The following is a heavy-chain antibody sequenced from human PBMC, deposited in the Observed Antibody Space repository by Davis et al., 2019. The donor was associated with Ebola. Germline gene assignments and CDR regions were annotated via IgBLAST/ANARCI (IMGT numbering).Heavy chain of an antibody. D-gene: IGHD2-2*01. Sequence: GESLKISCAASGFTFSNYWMHWVRQAPGKGLVWVSRINSDGSSTSYADSVKGRFTISRDNAKNTLYLQMNSLRAEDTAVYYCAKANRCSSTSCYWGYYYYGMDVWGQGTTVTVSS. CDR3: AKANRCSSTSCYWGYYYYGMDV. J-gene: IGHJ6*02. V-gene: IGHV3-74*01. CDR2: INSDGSST. CDR1: GFTFSNYW.